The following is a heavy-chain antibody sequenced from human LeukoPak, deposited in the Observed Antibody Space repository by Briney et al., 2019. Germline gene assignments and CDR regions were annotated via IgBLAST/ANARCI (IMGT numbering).Heavy chain of an antibody. J-gene: IGHJ5*02. V-gene: IGHV3-20*04. Sequence: PGGSLRLSCAASGFTFDAYGMSWVRQAPGKGLEWVSGINWNGGSTGYADSVKGRFTISRDIAKNSLYLQMNSLRAEDTALYYCARDQGYGEPSAWGQGTLVTVSS. CDR3: ARDQGYGEPSA. D-gene: IGHD1-14*01. CDR1: GFTFDAYG. CDR2: INWNGGST.